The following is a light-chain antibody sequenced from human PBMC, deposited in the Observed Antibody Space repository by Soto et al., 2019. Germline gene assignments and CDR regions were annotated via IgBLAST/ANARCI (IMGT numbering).Light chain of an antibody. Sequence: DIQMTPSPSSLSASVGDRVTITCRASQSITSHLNWYQQKPGKAPKLLIYAASTLQSGVPSRFTGSGSGTQFTLTISSLQPEDFATYYCQQSYRTPLTFGGGTKVEIK. J-gene: IGKJ4*01. CDR2: AAS. CDR1: QSITSH. V-gene: IGKV1-39*01. CDR3: QQSYRTPLT.